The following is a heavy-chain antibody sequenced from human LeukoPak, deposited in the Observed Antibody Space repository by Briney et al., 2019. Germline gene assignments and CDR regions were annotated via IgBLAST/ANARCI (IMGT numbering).Heavy chain of an antibody. V-gene: IGHV3-30-3*01. J-gene: IGHJ6*02. CDR1: GFTFSSYA. CDR2: ISYDGSNK. CDR3: ARDEGRAAIIYYYYGMDV. D-gene: IGHD2-2*02. Sequence: GGSLRLSCAASGFTFSSYAMHWVRQAPGKGLEWVAVISYDGSNKYYADSVKGRFTISRDNSKNTLYLQMNSLRAEDTAVYYCARDEGRAAIIYYYYGMDVWGQGTTVTVSS.